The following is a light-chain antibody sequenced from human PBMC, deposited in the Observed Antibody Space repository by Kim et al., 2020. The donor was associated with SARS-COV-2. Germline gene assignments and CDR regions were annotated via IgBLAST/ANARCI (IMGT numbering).Light chain of an antibody. CDR3: ATWDNSLMGWV. CDR2: SSN. V-gene: IGLV1-44*01. J-gene: IGLJ3*02. Sequence: GQRVAVSCPGSSSNIGTNTVNWYQQVPGTAPKLLSYSSNQRPSGVPDRVSGSKSVTSASLAIGGLQSEDEADYFSATWDNSLMGWVFGGGTRLTVL. CDR1: SSNIGTNT.